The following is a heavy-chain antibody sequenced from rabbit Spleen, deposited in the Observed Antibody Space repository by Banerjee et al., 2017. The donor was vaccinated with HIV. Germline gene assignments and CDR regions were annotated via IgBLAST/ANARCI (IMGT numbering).Heavy chain of an antibody. Sequence: QQQLEESGGGLVKPGASLTLTCTASGIDFSTYYFICWVRQAPGKGLEWIGCIPTGSAGSTYYASWAKGRFTITKASSTTVTLQMTSLTAADTATYFCARDLVTAIGWNFVLWGPGTLVTVS. CDR1: GIDFSTYYF. D-gene: IGHD7-1*01. CDR2: IPTGSAGST. J-gene: IGHJ4*01. CDR3: ARDLVTAIGWNFVL. V-gene: IGHV1S45*01.